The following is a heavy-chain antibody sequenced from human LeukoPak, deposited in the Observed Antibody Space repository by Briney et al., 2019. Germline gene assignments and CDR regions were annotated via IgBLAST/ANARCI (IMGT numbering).Heavy chain of an antibody. CDR3: ARRRVTVVRGVDITSYYFDF. D-gene: IGHD3-10*01. CDR1: GFTFDDYG. V-gene: IGHV3-20*04. J-gene: IGHJ4*02. Sequence: PGGSLRLSCAASGFTFDDYGMSWVRQAPGKGLEWVSCINSNGGSTVYADSVKGRFTISRDNAKNSLYLQMNSLRAEDTALYYCARRRVTVVRGVDITSYYFDFWGQGTLVTVSS. CDR2: INSNGGST.